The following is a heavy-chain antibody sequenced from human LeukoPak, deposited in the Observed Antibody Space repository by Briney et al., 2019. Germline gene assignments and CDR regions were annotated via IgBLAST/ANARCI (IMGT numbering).Heavy chain of an antibody. D-gene: IGHD2-15*01. CDR1: GFTFSGFA. CDR3: AKWGCSGGSCYPFDY. V-gene: IGHV3-23*01. CDR2: ISRSGEST. Sequence: TGGTLRLSCAASGFTFSGFAMSWIRRAPGKGLEWVSSISRSGESTFYADSVRGRFTISRDNSKNTLYLQMNSLRAEDTAVYYCAKWGCSGGSCYPFDYWGQGTLVTISS. J-gene: IGHJ4*02.